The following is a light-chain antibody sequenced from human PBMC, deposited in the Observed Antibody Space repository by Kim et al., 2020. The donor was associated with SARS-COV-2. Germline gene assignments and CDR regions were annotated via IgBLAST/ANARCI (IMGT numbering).Light chain of an antibody. V-gene: IGLV2-14*03. Sequence: QSALPKPASVSGSPGQWITISCTGTPTDYVSWYQQHPGKAPKLIIHDISKRPSGVSSHFSGSKSGNTASLTISGLQAEDEADYYCISYTGSGTYVFGSGTKVTVL. CDR2: DIS. CDR3: ISYTGSGTYV. J-gene: IGLJ1*01. CDR1: PTDY.